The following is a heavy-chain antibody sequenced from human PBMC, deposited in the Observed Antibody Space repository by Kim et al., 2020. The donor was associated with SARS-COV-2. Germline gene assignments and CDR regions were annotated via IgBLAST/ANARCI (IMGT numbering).Heavy chain of an antibody. Sequence: SETLSLTCAVYGGSFSGYYWTWIRQPPGKGLEWIGEINHSGSTNYNPSLKSRVTVSVDTSKNQFSLKLSSVTAADTAVYYCARGLGGYYYGWGSYGAWF. CDR3: ARGLGGYYYGWGSYGAWF. D-gene: IGHD3-10*01. V-gene: IGHV4-34*01. CDR1: GGSFSGYY. J-gene: IGHJ5*01. CDR2: INHSGST.